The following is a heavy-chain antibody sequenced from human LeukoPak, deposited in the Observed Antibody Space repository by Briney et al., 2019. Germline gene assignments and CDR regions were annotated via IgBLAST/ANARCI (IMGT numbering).Heavy chain of an antibody. CDR2: ISGRDNTM. V-gene: IGHV3-48*03. Sequence: GGSLRLSCAPSGFTFSSFEMNWVRQAPGQGLEWVAYISGRDNTMYYADSVKGRFTISRDNARNALYLQMNSLRAEDTAIYYCARDRGTTMVRSFDIWGQGTMVTVSS. J-gene: IGHJ3*02. D-gene: IGHD4/OR15-4a*01. CDR1: GFTFSSFE. CDR3: ARDRGTTMVRSFDI.